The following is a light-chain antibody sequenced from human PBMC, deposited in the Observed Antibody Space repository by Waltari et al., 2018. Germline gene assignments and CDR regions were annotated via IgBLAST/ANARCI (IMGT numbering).Light chain of an antibody. V-gene: IGKV3-20*01. CDR1: QSVAKY. Sequence: EIVLTQSPGSLSLSPGERATLSCKASQSVAKYLAWYQQKPGQAPRLLIYHASIRATGMPDRCSGSGYGTDFSLTISRLEPEDFAVYFCQKYVNLPATFGQGTTVEV. CDR3: QKYVNLPAT. CDR2: HAS. J-gene: IGKJ1*01.